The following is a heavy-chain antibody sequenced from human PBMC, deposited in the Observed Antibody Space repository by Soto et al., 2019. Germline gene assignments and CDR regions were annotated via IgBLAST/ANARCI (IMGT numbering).Heavy chain of an antibody. V-gene: IGHV3-30-3*01. D-gene: IGHD3-3*01. CDR2: ISYDGSNK. J-gene: IGHJ6*02. Sequence: GGSLRLSCAASGFTFSSYAMHWVRQAPGKGLEWVAVISYDGSNKYYADSVKGRFTISRDNSKNTLYLQMNSLRAEDTAVYYCAREASDFWSGYYKNYYYGMDVWGQGTTVTVSS. CDR1: GFTFSSYA. CDR3: AREASDFWSGYYKNYYYGMDV.